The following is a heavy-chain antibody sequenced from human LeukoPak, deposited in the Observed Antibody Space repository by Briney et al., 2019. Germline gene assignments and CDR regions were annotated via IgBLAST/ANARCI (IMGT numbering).Heavy chain of an antibody. Sequence: GVSLRLSCAASGFTVSSNYMSWVRQAPGKGLEWVSVIYTGGSTYYADSVKGRFTISRDNSKNTLYLQMNSLRAEDTAVYYCARGGGYYDSTLDYWGQGTLVTVSS. D-gene: IGHD3-22*01. V-gene: IGHV3-66*01. CDR3: ARGGGYYDSTLDY. CDR1: GFTVSSNY. CDR2: IYTGGST. J-gene: IGHJ4*02.